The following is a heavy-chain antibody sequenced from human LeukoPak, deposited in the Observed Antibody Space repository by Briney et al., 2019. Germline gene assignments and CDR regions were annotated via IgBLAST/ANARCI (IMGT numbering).Heavy chain of an antibody. D-gene: IGHD1-20*01. J-gene: IGHJ4*02. CDR1: GGSISSYY. CDR2: IYYSGST. CDR3: ARGYLEPLGPVYYFDY. Sequence: SETLSLTCTVSGGSISSYYWSWIRQPPGKGLEWIGYIYYSGSTNYNPSLKSRVTISVDTSKNQFSLKLSSVTAADTAVYYCARGYLEPLGPVYYFDYWGQGTLVTVSS. V-gene: IGHV4-59*01.